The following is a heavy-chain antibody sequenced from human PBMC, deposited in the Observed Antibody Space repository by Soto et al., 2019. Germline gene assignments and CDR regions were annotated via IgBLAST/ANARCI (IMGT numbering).Heavy chain of an antibody. CDR1: GFTFSSYA. J-gene: IGHJ4*02. CDR3: AKPRQGLRFLGSLLYFDY. CDR2: ISGSGGST. Sequence: GESLKISCAASGFTFSSYAMSWVRQAPVKGLEWVSAISGSGGSTYYADSGKGRFTISRDNSKNTLYLQVNSLRAEDTAVYYCAKPRQGLRFLGSLLYFDYWGQGTLVTVSS. V-gene: IGHV3-23*01. D-gene: IGHD3-3*01.